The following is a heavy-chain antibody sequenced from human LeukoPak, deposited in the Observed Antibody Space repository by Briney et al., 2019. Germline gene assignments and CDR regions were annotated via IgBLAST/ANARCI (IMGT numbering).Heavy chain of an antibody. V-gene: IGHV3-7*01. J-gene: IGHJ5*02. Sequence: GGSLRLSCAASGFTLSSYWMSWVRQAPGKGLEWVANIKQDGSEKYYVDSVKGRFTISRDNANNSLYLQMNSLRADDTAVYYCARGSVSSWYWENWFHPWGQGTLVTVSS. CDR1: GFTLSSYW. CDR3: ARGSVSSWYWENWFHP. CDR2: IKQDGSEK. D-gene: IGHD6-13*01.